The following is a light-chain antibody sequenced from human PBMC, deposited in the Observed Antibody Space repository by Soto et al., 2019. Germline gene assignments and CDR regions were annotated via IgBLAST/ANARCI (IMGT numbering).Light chain of an antibody. CDR2: DVS. CDR1: SSDIGGYDH. Sequence: QSALTQPASVSGSPGQSITIPCTGTSSDIGGYDHVSWYQQHPGKAPKLMVYDVSNRPSGVSDRFSGSKSANTASLTISGLQAEDEADYYCNSYKTRSSLYVFGTGTKATVL. V-gene: IGLV2-14*03. J-gene: IGLJ1*01. CDR3: NSYKTRSSLYV.